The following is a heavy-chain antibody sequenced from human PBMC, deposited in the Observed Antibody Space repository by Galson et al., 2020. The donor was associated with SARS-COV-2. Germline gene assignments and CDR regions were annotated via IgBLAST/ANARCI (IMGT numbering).Heavy chain of an antibody. CDR3: AKDRAMVRRPPYYHMDV. Sequence: GESLKISCAASGITFSRFGMHWVRQAPGKGLEWVSVISSDGSNKYYADSVKGRFTISRDISKNTLFLQMNSLTPEDTAMYYCAKDRAMVRRPPYYHMDVWGQGTTVTVSS. CDR1: GITFSRFG. J-gene: IGHJ6*02. D-gene: IGHD3-10*01. V-gene: IGHV3-30*18. CDR2: ISSDGSNK.